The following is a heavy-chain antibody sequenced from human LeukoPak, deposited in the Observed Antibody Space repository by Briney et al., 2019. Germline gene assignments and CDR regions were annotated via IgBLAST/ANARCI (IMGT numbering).Heavy chain of an antibody. V-gene: IGHV4-39*07. CDR3: ARSGDGGGFGELGYMDV. J-gene: IGHJ6*03. D-gene: IGHD3-10*01. Sequence: ASETLSLTCTVSGGSISSSSYYWGWIRQPPGKGLEWIGSIYYSGSTYYNPSLKSRVTISVDKSKNQFSLKLSSVTAADTAVYYWARSGDGGGFGELGYMDVWGKGTTVTISS. CDR2: IYYSGST. CDR1: GGSISSSSYY.